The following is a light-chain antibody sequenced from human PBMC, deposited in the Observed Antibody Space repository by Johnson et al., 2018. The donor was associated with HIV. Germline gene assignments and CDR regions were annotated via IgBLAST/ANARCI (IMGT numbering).Light chain of an antibody. V-gene: IGLV1-51*02. CDR2: ENN. CDR3: GTWDTSLSVYV. CDR1: SSNIGNNY. J-gene: IGLJ1*01. Sequence: QSVLTQPPSVSAAPGQKVTISCSGSSSNIGNNYVSWYQQFPGTAPKLLIYENNKRPSGISDRFSGSKSGTSTTLGITRLQPGDEADFYCGTWDTSLSVYVFGTGTKVNVL.